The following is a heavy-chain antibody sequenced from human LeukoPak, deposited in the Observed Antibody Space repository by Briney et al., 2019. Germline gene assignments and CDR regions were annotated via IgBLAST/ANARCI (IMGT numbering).Heavy chain of an antibody. J-gene: IGHJ4*02. V-gene: IGHV3-74*01. CDR2: INSDGSTT. CDR1: GFTFSSYW. CDR3: ARAGRLETWSDEKLYDY. D-gene: IGHD6-19*01. Sequence: PGGSLRLSCAASGFTFSSYWMHWVRQVPGKGLVWVSRINSDGSTTNYADSVKGRFTISRDNAKNTLYLHMNSLTAEDTAVYYCARAGRLETWSDEKLYDYWGQGTLVTVSS.